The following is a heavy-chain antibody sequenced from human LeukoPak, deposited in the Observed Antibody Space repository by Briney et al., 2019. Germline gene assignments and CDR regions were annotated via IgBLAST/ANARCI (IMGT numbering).Heavy chain of an antibody. J-gene: IGHJ4*02. V-gene: IGHV3-53*01. CDR2: IHRGGTT. Sequence: PGGSLRLSCAASGFTVSNNYMSWVRQAPRKGLEWVSPIHRGGTTYYADSVKGRFTISRDNSKNTLYFQVNSLRAEDTAVYYCARVDGGQSIWGQGTLVTVSS. D-gene: IGHD6-6*01. CDR1: GFTVSNNY. CDR3: ARVDGGQSI.